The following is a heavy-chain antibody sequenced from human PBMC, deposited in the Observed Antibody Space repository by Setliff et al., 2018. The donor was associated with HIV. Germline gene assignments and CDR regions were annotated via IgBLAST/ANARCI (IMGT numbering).Heavy chain of an antibody. CDR3: ARNPHYFDRSGYYSWFYFDY. V-gene: IGHV4-59*11. Sequence: SETLSLTCTVSGGSITGHYWSWIRQPPGKGLEWIGYIHYSGSSNYNPSLKSRVSISLDTSKKQVSLKLNSVTAADTAVYYCARNPHYFDRSGYYSWFYFDYWGQGSLVTVSS. CDR1: GGSITGHY. J-gene: IGHJ4*02. CDR2: IHYSGSS. D-gene: IGHD3-22*01.